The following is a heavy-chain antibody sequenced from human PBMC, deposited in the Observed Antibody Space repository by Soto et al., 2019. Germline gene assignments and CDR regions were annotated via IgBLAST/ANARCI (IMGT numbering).Heavy chain of an antibody. Sequence: GASVKVSCKASGYTFTNFGISWVRQAPGQGLEWMGGIIPIFGTANYAQKFQGRVTITADESTSTAYMELSSLRSEDTAVYYCARPNYYDSSGYYYYFDYWGQGTLVTVSS. CDR1: GYTFTNFG. J-gene: IGHJ4*02. V-gene: IGHV1-69*13. D-gene: IGHD3-22*01. CDR3: ARPNYYDSSGYYYYFDY. CDR2: IIPIFGTA.